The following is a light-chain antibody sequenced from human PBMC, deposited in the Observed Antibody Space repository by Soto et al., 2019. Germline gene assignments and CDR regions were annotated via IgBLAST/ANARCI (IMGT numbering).Light chain of an antibody. V-gene: IGLV2-8*01. CDR1: SSDVGGYNY. CDR2: EVS. CDR3: SSYAGSNNSV. Sequence: QSALTQPPSASGSPGQSVTISCTGTSSDVGGYNYVSWYQQHPGKALKLMIYEVSKRPSGVPDRFSGSKSGNTASLTVSGLQAEDEADYYCSSYAGSNNSVFGTGTKLTVL. J-gene: IGLJ1*01.